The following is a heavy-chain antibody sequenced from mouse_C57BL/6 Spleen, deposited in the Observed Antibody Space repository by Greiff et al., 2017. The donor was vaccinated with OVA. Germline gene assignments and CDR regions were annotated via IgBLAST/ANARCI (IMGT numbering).Heavy chain of an antibody. Sequence: VQLQQSGAELVKPGASVKLSCKASGYTFTSYWMHWVKQRPGQGLEWIGMIHPNSGSTNYNEKFKSKATLTVDKSSSTAYMQLSSLTSEDSAVYYCARSKQAYAMDYWGQGTSVTVSS. CDR2: IHPNSGST. CDR1: GYTFTSYW. D-gene: IGHD3-2*02. V-gene: IGHV1-64*01. J-gene: IGHJ4*01. CDR3: ARSKQAYAMDY.